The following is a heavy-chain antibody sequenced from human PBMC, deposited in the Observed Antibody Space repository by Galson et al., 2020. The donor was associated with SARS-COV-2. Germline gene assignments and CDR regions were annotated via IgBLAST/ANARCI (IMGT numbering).Heavy chain of an antibody. CDR1: GFTFDDSA. CDR3: VRDISPGGAHV. V-gene: IGHV3-9*01. D-gene: IGHD3-10*01. CDR2: ICWHSTRI. J-gene: IGHJ3*01. Sequence: GGSLRLSCAASGFTFDDSAMHWIRQAPGKGLEWVSGICWHSTRIDYADSVKGRFTVSRDDANNFLHLQMNSLRVEDTALYYCVRDISPGGAHVWGQGTMVIVSP.